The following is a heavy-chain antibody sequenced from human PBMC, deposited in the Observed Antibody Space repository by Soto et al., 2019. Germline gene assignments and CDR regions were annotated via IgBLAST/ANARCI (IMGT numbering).Heavy chain of an antibody. CDR3: AKRRSTGANFDY. D-gene: IGHD3-10*01. CDR1: GFTFSSYA. CDR2: ISGSGGST. J-gene: IGHJ4*02. Sequence: GGSLRLSCTASGFTFSSYAMSWVRQAPGKGLEWVSAISGSGGSTYDADSVKGRFTISRDNSKNTLYLQMNSLSAEDTAVYYCAKRRSTGANFDYWGQGTLVTVSS. V-gene: IGHV3-23*01.